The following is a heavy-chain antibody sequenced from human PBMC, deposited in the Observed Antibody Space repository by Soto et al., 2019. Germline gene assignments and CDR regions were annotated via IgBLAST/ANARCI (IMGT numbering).Heavy chain of an antibody. CDR3: AKDTVGGYSFWSGYYSDGLDV. V-gene: IGHV3-23*01. J-gene: IGHJ3*01. CDR1: GFTFDSYA. D-gene: IGHD3-3*01. Sequence: EVKLLESGGGLAQPGGSLRLSCVGSGFTFDSYAISWVRPAPGERLQWIAAIRGSADGTDYAHSVRGRFTISRDNAKKTVHLQMDSLRVEDTAVYFCAKDTVGGYSFWSGYYSDGLDVWGQGTLVTVS. CDR2: IRGSADGT.